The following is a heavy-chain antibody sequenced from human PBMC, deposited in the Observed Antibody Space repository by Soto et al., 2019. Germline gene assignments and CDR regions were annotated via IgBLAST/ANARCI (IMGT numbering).Heavy chain of an antibody. Sequence: ASVKVSCKASGYTFTSYGSSWVRQAPGQGLEWMGWISAYNGNTNYAQKLQGRVTMTTDTSTSTAYMELRSLRSDDTAVYYCARAKTTVILWDYYYYGMDVWGQGTTVTVSS. CDR1: GYTFTSYG. V-gene: IGHV1-18*01. D-gene: IGHD4-17*01. CDR3: ARAKTTVILWDYYYYGMDV. J-gene: IGHJ6*02. CDR2: ISAYNGNT.